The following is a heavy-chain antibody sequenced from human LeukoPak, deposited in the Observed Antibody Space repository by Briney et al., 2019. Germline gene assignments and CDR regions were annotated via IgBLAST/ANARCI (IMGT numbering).Heavy chain of an antibody. J-gene: IGHJ4*02. CDR2: ICADNGNT. CDR3: ARVQLRYFDWSPSEFDY. D-gene: IGHD3-9*01. Sequence: GASVRVSRKASGYTFTSYGISWVRQAPGQGLEWMGWICADNGNTNYAQKLQGRVTMTTDTSTSTAYMELRSLRSDDTAVYYCARVQLRYFDWSPSEFDYWGQGTLVTVSS. CDR1: GYTFTSYG. V-gene: IGHV1-18*01.